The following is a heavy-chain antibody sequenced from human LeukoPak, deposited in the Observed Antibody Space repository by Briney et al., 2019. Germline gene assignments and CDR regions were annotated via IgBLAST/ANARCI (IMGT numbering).Heavy chain of an antibody. CDR1: GFMFSTYW. Sequence: PGGSLRLSCAASGFMFSTYWMTWVRQAPGKGPEWVANIKPDGSETYYVDPVKGRFTISRDNAKNLLYLQMNGLRGEDAAVYYCGGFGYEAAVDLWGQGTLVTVSS. CDR3: GGFGYEAAVDL. D-gene: IGHD6-13*01. J-gene: IGHJ4*02. V-gene: IGHV3-7*01. CDR2: IKPDGSET.